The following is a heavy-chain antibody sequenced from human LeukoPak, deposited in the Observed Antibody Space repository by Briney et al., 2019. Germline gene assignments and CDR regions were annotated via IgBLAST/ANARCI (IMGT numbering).Heavy chain of an antibody. CDR1: GFTFSSYA. Sequence: GGSLRLSCAASGFTFSSYAMHWVRQAPGKGLEWVAVISYDGSNKYYADSVKGRFTISRDNSKNTLYLQMNSLRAEDTAVYYCAKAEGATPRKYCIDYWGQGTLVTVSS. V-gene: IGHV3-30-3*01. CDR2: ISYDGSNK. D-gene: IGHD1-26*01. CDR3: AKAEGATPRKYCIDY. J-gene: IGHJ4*02.